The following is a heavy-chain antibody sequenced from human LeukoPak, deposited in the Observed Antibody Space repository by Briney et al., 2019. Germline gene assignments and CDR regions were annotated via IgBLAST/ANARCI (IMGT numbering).Heavy chain of an antibody. Sequence: GGSLRLSCAASGIIFSRSGMHWVRQAPGKGLEWVAMIWSDGSSEYYTDSVKGRFTISRDNSKNTLYLQMNSLRAEDTAVYYCARDKYVRSLDSWGQGTLVTVSS. V-gene: IGHV3-33*01. CDR3: ARDKYVRSLDS. D-gene: IGHD3-10*02. CDR2: IWSDGSSE. J-gene: IGHJ4*02. CDR1: GIIFSRSG.